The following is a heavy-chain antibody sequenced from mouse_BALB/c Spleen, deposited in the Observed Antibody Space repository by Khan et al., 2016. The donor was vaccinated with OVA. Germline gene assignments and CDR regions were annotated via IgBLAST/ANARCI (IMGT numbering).Heavy chain of an antibody. CDR1: GYTFTTYW. D-gene: IGHD2-1*01. J-gene: IGHJ3*01. Sequence: VQLQESGAELAKPGASVKMSCKASGYTFTTYWMHWVKQRPGQGLEWIGYIDPSTGYTEYNQKFKDKATLTTDTSSSTAYMQLSSLTSEDSAVYYCARRGVYGIFAYWGQGTLVTVSA. CDR3: ARRGVYGIFAY. CDR2: IDPSTGYT. V-gene: IGHV1-7*01.